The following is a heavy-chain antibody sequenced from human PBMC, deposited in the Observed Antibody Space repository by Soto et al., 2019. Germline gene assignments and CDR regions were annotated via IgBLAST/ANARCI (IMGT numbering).Heavy chain of an antibody. CDR1: GDSISSYY. V-gene: IGHV4-59*12. Sequence: QVQLQESGPGLVKPSETLSLTCTVSGDSISSYYWNWIRQPPGKGLEWIGYIYSSGHTHYNPSFKCRVTMSLDTSKTQFSLILNSVTAADTAVYYCARDSFNTGLYFDYWGRGILVTVSS. D-gene: IGHD2-8*02. CDR2: IYSSGHT. CDR3: ARDSFNTGLYFDY. J-gene: IGHJ4*02.